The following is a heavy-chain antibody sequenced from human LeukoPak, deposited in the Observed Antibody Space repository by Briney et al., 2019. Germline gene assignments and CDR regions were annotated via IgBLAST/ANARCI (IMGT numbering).Heavy chain of an antibody. CDR3: ARAAAPGLDY. D-gene: IGHD6-13*01. Sequence: SQTLSLTCTVSGGSISSGSYYWSWIRQPAGKGLEWIGRIYTSGSTNYNPSLKSRVTISVDTSKNQFSLKLCSVTAADTAVYYCARAAAPGLDYWGQGILVTVSS. CDR2: IYTSGST. V-gene: IGHV4-61*02. CDR1: GGSISSGSYY. J-gene: IGHJ4*02.